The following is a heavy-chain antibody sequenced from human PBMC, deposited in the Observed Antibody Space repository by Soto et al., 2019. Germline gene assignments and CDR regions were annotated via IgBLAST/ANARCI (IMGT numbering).Heavy chain of an antibody. CDR1: GFTFSDAW. J-gene: IGHJ3*02. CDR3: ATELYCASINYPFAFDI. CDR2: VKSKTDGGTT. D-gene: IGHD2-2*01. V-gene: IGHV3-15*01. Sequence: EVQMVESGGGLVKPGGSLRLSCAASGFTFSDAWMNWVRQAPGKGLEWVGRVKSKTDGGTTDYATTVKGRFSISRDDSKNTLFPQMNSLKTEDTAVYFCATELYCASINYPFAFDILGQGTMGTVAS.